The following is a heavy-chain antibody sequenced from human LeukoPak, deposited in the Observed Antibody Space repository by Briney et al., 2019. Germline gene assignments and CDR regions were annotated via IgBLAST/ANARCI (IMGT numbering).Heavy chain of an antibody. V-gene: IGHV1-8*03. D-gene: IGHD4-11*01. CDR3: ARGPDDYTSYYYYMDV. Sequence: ASVKVSCKASGYTFTSYDINWVRQATGQGLEWMGWMNPNSGNTGYAQKFQGRVTITRNTSISTAYMELSSLRSEDTSVYYCARGPDDYTSYYYYMDVWGKGTTVTVSS. CDR1: GYTFTSYD. CDR2: MNPNSGNT. J-gene: IGHJ6*03.